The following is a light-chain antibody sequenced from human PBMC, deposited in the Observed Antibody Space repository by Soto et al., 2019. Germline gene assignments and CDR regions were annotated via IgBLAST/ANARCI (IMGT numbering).Light chain of an antibody. J-gene: IGKJ1*01. CDR1: QSLASNF. CDR2: GAS. Sequence: EIVLTQSPGTLSLSPGERATLSCRASQSLASNFLAWYQQKPGQPPRLLIYGASSRATGIPGRFSGSGSGTDFTLTISRLEPEDFAVYYCQQYDSSHSWTFGQGTKVDIK. V-gene: IGKV3-20*01. CDR3: QQYDSSHSWT.